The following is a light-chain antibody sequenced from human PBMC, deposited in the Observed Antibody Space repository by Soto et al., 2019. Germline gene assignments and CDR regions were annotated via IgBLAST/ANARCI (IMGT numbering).Light chain of an antibody. CDR2: EVS. J-gene: IGLJ1*01. Sequence: QSALTQPASVSGSPGQSITISCTGSSSDVGTYNLVSWYQQHPGKPPKLMIYEVSKRASGVSNRFSGSKSGNTASLTISGLQAEDEANYYCCSHAGGSTYVFGIGTKGTVL. CDR1: SSDVGTYNL. V-gene: IGLV2-23*02. CDR3: CSHAGGSTYV.